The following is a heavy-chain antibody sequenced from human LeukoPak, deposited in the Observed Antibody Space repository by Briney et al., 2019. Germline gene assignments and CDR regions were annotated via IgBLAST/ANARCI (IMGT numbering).Heavy chain of an antibody. CDR2: IYHSGRT. D-gene: IGHD3-22*01. V-gene: IGHV4-34*01. CDR3: ARDRRSQTYYYDSSGIDY. Sequence: SETLSLTCAVYGGSFSGYYWSWIRQPPGKGLEWIGSIYHSGRTFYNPSLKSRVTISVDTSKNQFSLKLTSVTAADTAVYYCARDRRSQTYYYDSSGIDYWGQGTLVTVSS. J-gene: IGHJ4*02. CDR1: GGSFSGYY.